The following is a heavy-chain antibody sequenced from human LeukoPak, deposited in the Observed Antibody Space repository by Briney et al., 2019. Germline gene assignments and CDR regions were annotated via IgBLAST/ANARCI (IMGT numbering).Heavy chain of an antibody. CDR1: GGSISSYY. V-gene: IGHV4-4*07. D-gene: IGHD3-3*01. J-gene: IGHJ4*02. Sequence: PSETLSLTCTVSGGSISSYYWSWIRQPAGKGLEWIGRIYASGRTNYNPSLKSRVTMSVDTSKNQFSLKLSSVTAADTAVYYCARHRVSTKFWSGYDDQYYFDYWGQGTLVTVSS. CDR3: ARHRVSTKFWSGYDDQYYFDY. CDR2: IYASGRT.